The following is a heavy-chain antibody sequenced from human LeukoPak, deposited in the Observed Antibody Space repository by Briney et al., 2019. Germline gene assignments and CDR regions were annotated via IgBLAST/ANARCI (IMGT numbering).Heavy chain of an antibody. CDR2: THTAGDR. Sequence: SGGSLRLSCAASGFTLSSSDMHWVRQATGKGLEWVSATHTAGDRYYSGSVKGRFTISREIAKNSLYLQMNSLRAEDTAVYYCARGYYDILTGYQNYRLDYWGQGTLVTVSS. D-gene: IGHD3-9*01. J-gene: IGHJ4*02. V-gene: IGHV3-13*01. CDR1: GFTLSSSD. CDR3: ARGYYDILTGYQNYRLDY.